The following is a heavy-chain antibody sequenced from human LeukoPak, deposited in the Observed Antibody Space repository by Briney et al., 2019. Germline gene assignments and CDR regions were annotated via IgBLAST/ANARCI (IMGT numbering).Heavy chain of an antibody. CDR2: ISPYNGDT. V-gene: IGHV1-18*01. CDR1: GYTFMSYG. Sequence: ASVKVSCKASGYTFMSYGISWVRQAPGQGLEWMGWISPYNGDTNYAQMLQGRVAMTTDTSTSTASMELRGLRSDDTAIYYCARDERSYGAPDYWGQGTLVTVSS. D-gene: IGHD4-17*01. CDR3: ARDERSYGAPDY. J-gene: IGHJ4*02.